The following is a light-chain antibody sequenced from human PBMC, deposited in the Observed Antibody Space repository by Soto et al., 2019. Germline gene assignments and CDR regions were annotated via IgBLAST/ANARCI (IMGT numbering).Light chain of an antibody. CDR1: SSDVGGYNY. Sequence: QSVLTQPASVSGSPGQSITISCTGTSSDVGGYNYVSWYQHHPGKAPKLMIYDVSNRPSGVSNRFSGSNSGNTASLTISGLQPEDDADYYCSSYTTSHTRQIVLGTGTKLTVL. CDR2: DVS. J-gene: IGLJ1*01. V-gene: IGLV2-14*03. CDR3: SSYTTSHTRQIV.